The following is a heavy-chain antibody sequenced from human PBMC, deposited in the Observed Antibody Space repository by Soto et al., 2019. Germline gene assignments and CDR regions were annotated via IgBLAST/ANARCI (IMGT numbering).Heavy chain of an antibody. CDR2: INPNSGGT. CDR1: GYTFTGYY. Sequence: ASVKVSCKASGYTFTGYYMHWVRQAPGQGLEWMGWINPNSGGTNYAQKFQGWVTMTRDTSISTAYMELSRLRSDDTAVYYCARDTRDYGSGSYSAFDIWGQGTMVTVSS. CDR3: ARDTRDYGSGSYSAFDI. V-gene: IGHV1-2*04. D-gene: IGHD3-10*01. J-gene: IGHJ3*02.